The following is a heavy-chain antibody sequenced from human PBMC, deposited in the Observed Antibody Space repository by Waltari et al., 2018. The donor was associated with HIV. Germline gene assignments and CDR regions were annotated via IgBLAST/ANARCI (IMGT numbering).Heavy chain of an antibody. J-gene: IGHJ6*02. V-gene: IGHV4-59*01. CDR3: ARVRRTGLRADYGMDV. Sequence: QVQLQESGPGLVKPSETLSLTCTVSGGSISSYYWSWIWQPPGKGLEWIGYIYYSGSTNHNPSLKSRVTISVDTSKNQFSLKLSSVTAADTAVYYCARVRRTGLRADYGMDVWGQGTTVTVSS. CDR1: GGSISSYY. D-gene: IGHD4-17*01. CDR2: IYYSGST.